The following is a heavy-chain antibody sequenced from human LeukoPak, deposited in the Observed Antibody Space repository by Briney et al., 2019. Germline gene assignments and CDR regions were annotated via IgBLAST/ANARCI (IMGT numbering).Heavy chain of an antibody. D-gene: IGHD6-13*01. J-gene: IGHJ5*02. V-gene: IGHV1-2*02. CDR2: INPNSGDT. Sequence: WASVKVSCKASGYTFTGYYMHWVRQAPGQGLEWMGWINPNSGDTNYAQKFQGRVTMTRDTSISTAYMELSRLRSDDTAVYYCARGSSSWYRGNWFDPWGQGTLVTVSS. CDR1: GYTFTGYY. CDR3: ARGSSSWYRGNWFDP.